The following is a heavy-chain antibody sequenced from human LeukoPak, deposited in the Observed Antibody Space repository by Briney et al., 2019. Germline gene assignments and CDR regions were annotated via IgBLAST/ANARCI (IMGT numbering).Heavy chain of an antibody. CDR3: ARDWGIVVVPAAKSSAWFDP. Sequence: GGSLRLSCAASGFTFSSYWMSWVRQAPGKGLEWVANIKQDGSEKYYVDSVKGRFTISRDNAKNSLYLQMNSLRAEDTAVYYCARDWGIVVVPAAKSSAWFDPWGQGTLVTVSS. V-gene: IGHV3-7*01. CDR1: GFTFSSYW. CDR2: IKQDGSEK. D-gene: IGHD2-2*01. J-gene: IGHJ5*02.